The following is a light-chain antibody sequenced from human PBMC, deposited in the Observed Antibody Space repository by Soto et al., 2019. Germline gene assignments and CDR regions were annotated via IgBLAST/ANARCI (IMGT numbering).Light chain of an antibody. CDR1: SSDVGSYNR. CDR2: EVS. J-gene: IGLJ2*01. CDR3: NLYTSTRTVI. Sequence: QSVLTQPPSVSGSPGQSVTISCTGTSSDVGSYNRVCWYQQPPGTAPKLIIYEVSNRPSGVPDRFSGSKSGNTASLTISGLQAEDEADYYCNLYTSTRTVIFGGGTKLTVL. V-gene: IGLV2-18*01.